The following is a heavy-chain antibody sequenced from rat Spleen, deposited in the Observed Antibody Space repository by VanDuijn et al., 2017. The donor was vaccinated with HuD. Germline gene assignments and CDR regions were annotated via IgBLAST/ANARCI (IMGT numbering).Heavy chain of an antibody. J-gene: IGHJ2*01. Sequence: EVQLVESGGGLVQPGRSLKLSCAASGFTFSDYAMAWVRQAPKKGLEWVATIIYDGSRIYYRDSVKGRFTISRDNAKSTLYLQMDSLRSEDTATYYCARHEGGDYFDYWGQGVMVTVSS. CDR2: IIYDGSRI. CDR3: ARHEGGDYFDY. V-gene: IGHV5-17*01. CDR1: GFTFSDYA. D-gene: IGHD1-11*01.